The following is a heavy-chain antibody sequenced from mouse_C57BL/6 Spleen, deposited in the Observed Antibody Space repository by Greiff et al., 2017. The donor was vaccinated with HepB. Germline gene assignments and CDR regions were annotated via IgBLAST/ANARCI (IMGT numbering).Heavy chain of an antibody. CDR1: GYTFTSYT. V-gene: IGHV1-4*01. J-gene: IGHJ2*01. CDR3: ARGVYYGSSPYYFDY. D-gene: IGHD1-1*01. Sequence: VQLVESGAELARPGASVKMSCKASGYTFTSYTMHWVKQRPGQGLEWIGYINPSSGYTKYNQKFKDKATLTADKSSSTAYMQLSSLTSEDSAVYYCARGVYYGSSPYYFDYWGQGTTLTVSS. CDR2: INPSSGYT.